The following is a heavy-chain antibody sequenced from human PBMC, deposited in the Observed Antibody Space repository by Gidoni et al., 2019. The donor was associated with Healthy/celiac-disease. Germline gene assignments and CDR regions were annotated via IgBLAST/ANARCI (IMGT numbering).Heavy chain of an antibody. CDR3: ARDVAVAGTRFDY. D-gene: IGHD6-19*01. Sequence: QVQLVESGGGVVQPGRSLRLPCAASGFTFSSYAMHWVRQAPGKGLEWVAVISYDGSNKYYADSVKGRFTISRDNSKNTLYLQMNSLRAEDTAVYYCARDVAVAGTRFDYWGQGTLVTVSS. V-gene: IGHV3-30-3*01. J-gene: IGHJ4*02. CDR2: ISYDGSNK. CDR1: GFTFSSYA.